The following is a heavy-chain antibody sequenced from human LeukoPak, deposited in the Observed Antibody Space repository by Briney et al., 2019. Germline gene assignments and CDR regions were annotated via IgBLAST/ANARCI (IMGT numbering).Heavy chain of an antibody. V-gene: IGHV1-18*01. Sequence: ASVKVSCEASGYTFTSYGISWVRQAPGQGLEWMGWISAYNGNTNYAQKLQGRVTMTTDTSTSTAYMELRSLRSDDTAVYYCARDRTPYIVVVPAASSNWFDPWGQGTLVTVSS. J-gene: IGHJ5*02. D-gene: IGHD2-2*01. CDR3: ARDRTPYIVVVPAASSNWFDP. CDR1: GYTFTSYG. CDR2: ISAYNGNT.